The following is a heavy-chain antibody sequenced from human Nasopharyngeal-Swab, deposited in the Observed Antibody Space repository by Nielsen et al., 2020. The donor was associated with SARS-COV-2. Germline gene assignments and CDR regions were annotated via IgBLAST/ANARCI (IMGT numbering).Heavy chain of an antibody. D-gene: IGHD3-3*01. CDR3: ARAIKIFGAVVGSFDP. V-gene: IGHV4-39*07. Sequence: SETLSLTCSVSGGSMTSNNYYWGWIRQPPEKGLEWIGNIYYNGITYYNPSLKSRVTIPLDTSKSQFSLKLTSVTAADTAVYYCARAIKIFGAVVGSFDPWGQGTLVTVFS. J-gene: IGHJ5*02. CDR1: GGSMTSNNYY. CDR2: IYYNGIT.